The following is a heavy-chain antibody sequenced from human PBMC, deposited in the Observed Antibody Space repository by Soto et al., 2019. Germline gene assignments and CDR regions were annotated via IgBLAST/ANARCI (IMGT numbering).Heavy chain of an antibody. Sequence: PGGSLRLSCAASGFTFSSYSMNWVRQAPGKGLEWASSISSSSSYIYYADSVKCPFTISRDNAKNSLYLQINTLRAEDTAVYSCERGHSSTRSWFDPWGQGTLVTVSS. D-gene: IGHD6-13*01. J-gene: IGHJ5*02. CDR1: GFTFSSYS. V-gene: IGHV3-21*01. CDR2: ISSSSSYI. CDR3: ERGHSSTRSWFDP.